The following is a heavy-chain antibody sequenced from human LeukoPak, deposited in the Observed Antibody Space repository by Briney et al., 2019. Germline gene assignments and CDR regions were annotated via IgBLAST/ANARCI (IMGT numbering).Heavy chain of an antibody. D-gene: IGHD3-9*01. CDR2: VSGDNDDT. CDR1: GYTFTGYY. J-gene: IGHJ5*02. V-gene: IGHV1-18*04. Sequence: GASVKVSCKASGYTFTGYYMHWVRQAPGQGLEWMGWVSGDNDDTNYAQKFKGRLTVTTDTSTSTAYMELRSLRSDDTAVYYCARDWEILTGIDCFDPWGQGTVVIVSS. CDR3: ARDWEILTGIDCFDP.